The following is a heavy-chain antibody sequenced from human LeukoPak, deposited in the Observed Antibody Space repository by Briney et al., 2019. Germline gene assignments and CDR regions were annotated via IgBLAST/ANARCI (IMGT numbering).Heavy chain of an antibody. CDR2: IYSGGST. J-gene: IGHJ5*02. D-gene: IGHD6-13*01. CDR1: GFTVSSNY. V-gene: IGHV3-53*01. CDR3: ARDMRIAAAGP. Sequence: GGSLRLSCAASGFTVSSNYMSWVRQAPGEGLEWVSVIYSGGSTYYADSVKGRFTISRDNSKNTLYLQMNSLRAEDTAVYYCARDMRIAAAGPWGQGTLVTVSS.